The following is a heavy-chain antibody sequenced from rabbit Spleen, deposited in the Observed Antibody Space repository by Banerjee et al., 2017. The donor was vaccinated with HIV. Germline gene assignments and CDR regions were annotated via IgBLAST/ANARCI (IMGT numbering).Heavy chain of an antibody. V-gene: IGHV1S40*01. CDR1: GVSFSSSSY. Sequence: QSLEESGGDLVKPGASLTLTCTASGVSFSSSSYMCWVRQAPGKGLEWIACIDAGSSDFTYFASWAKGRFTISKTSSTTVTLQMTSLTAADTATYFCARVGGVGVYGYATLWGQGTLVTVS. CDR2: IDAGSSDFT. CDR3: ARVGGVGVYGYATL. D-gene: IGHD6-1*01. J-gene: IGHJ3*01.